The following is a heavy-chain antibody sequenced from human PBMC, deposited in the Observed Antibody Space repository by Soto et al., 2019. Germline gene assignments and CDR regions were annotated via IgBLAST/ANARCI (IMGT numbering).Heavy chain of an antibody. CDR2: ILHSERT. Sequence: SETLSLTCAVYGGSFSAYYWSWVRQPPGKGLEWIGEILHSERTKYNPSLKSRVTISVDTSKNQFSLKLSSGTAADTAVYYCARQRPTDGRWEFANYYGMDVWGQGTPVTVSS. CDR1: GGSFSAYY. J-gene: IGHJ6*02. D-gene: IGHD1-26*01. V-gene: IGHV4-34*12. CDR3: ARQRPTDGRWEFANYYGMDV.